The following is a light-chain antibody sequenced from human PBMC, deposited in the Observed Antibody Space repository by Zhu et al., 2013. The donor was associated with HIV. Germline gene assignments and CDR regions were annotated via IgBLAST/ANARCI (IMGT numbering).Light chain of an antibody. Sequence: IQMTQSPSSLSASVGDRVTITCRASQSVANYLNWYRQTPGKAPKLLIYTTSKLQSGSLKVQWQWIWDYFSLSPSAVCNLKYFATYYCTTDLQNSLPSFGRGDQTGD. CDR3: TTDLQNSLPS. CDR2: TTS. CDR1: QSVANY. V-gene: IGKV1-39*01. J-gene: IGKJ2*03.